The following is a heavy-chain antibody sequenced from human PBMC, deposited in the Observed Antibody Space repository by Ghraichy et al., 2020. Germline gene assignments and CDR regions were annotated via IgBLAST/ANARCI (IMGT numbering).Heavy chain of an antibody. CDR2: INHSGST. D-gene: IGHD3-10*01. CDR1: GGSFSGYY. CDR3: ARDPRNGSGS. V-gene: IGHV4-34*01. J-gene: IGHJ4*02. Sequence: SETLSLTCAVYGGSFSGYYWSWIRQPPGKGLEWIGEINHSGSTNYNPSLKSRVTISVDTSKNQFSLKLSSVTAADTAVYYCARDPRNGSGSWGQGTLVTVSS.